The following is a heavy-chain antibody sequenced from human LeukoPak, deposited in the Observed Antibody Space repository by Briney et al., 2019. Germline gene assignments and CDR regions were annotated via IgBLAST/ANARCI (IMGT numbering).Heavy chain of an antibody. Sequence: GGALRPSCTASGLTFSNYWMSWVRQAAGKGLEWGANIKKVGSEKFYAESVKGRFTISRDNAKISLFLQMNSLRAEDTAVYYCARDPTVTNFHDAFDIWGQGTMVAVSS. CDR3: ARDPTVTNFHDAFDI. V-gene: IGHV3-7*01. J-gene: IGHJ3*02. CDR2: IKKVGSEK. CDR1: GLTFSNYW. D-gene: IGHD4-17*01.